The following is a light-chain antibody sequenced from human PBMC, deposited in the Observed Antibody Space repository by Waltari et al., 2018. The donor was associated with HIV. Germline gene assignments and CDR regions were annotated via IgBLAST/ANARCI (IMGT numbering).Light chain of an antibody. J-gene: IGLJ2*01. CDR1: SSDVGGNNY. V-gene: IGLV2-8*01. Sequence: QSALTQPPSASGSPGQSVTISCNGTSSDVGGNNYVSWYQQYPGKAPRLMIYEVYKRPSGVPHRFSASKSVNTASLTVSGLQAEDEANYYCSSYAGINTYVLFGGGTKLTVL. CDR3: SSYAGINTYVL. CDR2: EVY.